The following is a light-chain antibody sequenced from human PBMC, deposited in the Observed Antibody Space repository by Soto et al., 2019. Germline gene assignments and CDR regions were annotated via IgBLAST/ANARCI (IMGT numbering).Light chain of an antibody. Sequence: EIVSTQSPATLSLSPGERATLSCRASHSVGINLAWYQQKPGQSPRLLIYDVSNRAAGIPARFSGSGAGTDFPLSITSLEPEDFAAYYCHQRGGWPATFGQGTRVEIK. CDR2: DVS. CDR3: HQRGGWPAT. CDR1: HSVGIN. V-gene: IGKV3-11*01. J-gene: IGKJ1*01.